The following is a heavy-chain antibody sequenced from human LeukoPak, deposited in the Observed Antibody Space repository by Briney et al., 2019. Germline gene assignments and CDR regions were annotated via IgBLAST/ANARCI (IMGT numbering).Heavy chain of an antibody. CDR3: ARLRSGAFDI. D-gene: IGHD3-10*02. CDR2: ISSSSSTI. CDR1: GFTFSTYS. J-gene: IGHJ3*02. V-gene: IGHV3-48*01. Sequence: PGGSLRLSCAASGFTFSTYSMNWVRQAPGKGLEWVSYISSSSSTIYYGDSVKGRFTISRDNVKNSLYLQMNSLRAEDTAVYYCARLRSGAFDIWGQGTMVTVSS.